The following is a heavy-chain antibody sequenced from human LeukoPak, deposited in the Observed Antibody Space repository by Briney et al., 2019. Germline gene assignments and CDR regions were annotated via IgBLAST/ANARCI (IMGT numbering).Heavy chain of an antibody. D-gene: IGHD3-10*01. CDR1: GFTFSSYG. CDR2: ISYDGSNK. V-gene: IGHV3-30*18. CDR3: AKLLWLPDASDI. J-gene: IGHJ3*02. Sequence: PGGSLRLSCAASGFTFSSYGMHWVRQAPGKGLEWVAVISYDGSNKYYADSVKGRFTISRDNSKNTLYLQMNSLRAEDTAVYYCAKLLWLPDASDIWGQGTMVTVSS.